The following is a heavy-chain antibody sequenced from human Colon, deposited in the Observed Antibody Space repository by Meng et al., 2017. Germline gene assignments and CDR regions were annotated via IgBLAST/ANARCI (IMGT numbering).Heavy chain of an antibody. CDR1: GGPVSSPSYY. J-gene: IGHJ4*02. Sequence: QGPDPRRVRPSGTLALPCTSCGGPVSSPSYYWSLTRQTPGEGLGLIGYVYYTGSANYNPALKSRVTISVDTSKNHFSLNLTSVTAADTAVYYCARGRGSYSSIDFWGQGTLVTVSS. CDR3: ARGRGSYSSIDF. D-gene: IGHD1-26*01. CDR2: VYYTGSA. V-gene: IGHV4-61*03.